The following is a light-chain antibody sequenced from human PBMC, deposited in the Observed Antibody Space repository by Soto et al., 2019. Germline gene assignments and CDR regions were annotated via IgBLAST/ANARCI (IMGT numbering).Light chain of an antibody. CDR2: GAS. V-gene: IGKV3-15*01. CDR3: QQRSNWPT. Sequence: EIVMTQSPATLSVSPGDRAALSCRASQSVSSNLAWYLQKPGQAPRLLIYGASTRATGIPARFSGSGSGTEFTLTISSLQSEDFAVYYCQQRSNWPTFGQGTRLEI. J-gene: IGKJ5*01. CDR1: QSVSSN.